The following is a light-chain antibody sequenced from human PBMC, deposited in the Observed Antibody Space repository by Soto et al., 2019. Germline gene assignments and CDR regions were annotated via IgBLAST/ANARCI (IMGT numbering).Light chain of an antibody. J-gene: IGLJ1*01. Sequence: QSVLTQPPSVSGSPGQSVTISCTGTSTDFVTYNRVSWYQQPPGTAPKLIVYEASNRPSGVPDRFSGSKSGHTASLTISGIQAADEADYYCSLYTSENTYVFGTGTKVTVL. CDR3: SLYTSENTYV. V-gene: IGLV2-18*01. CDR2: EAS. CDR1: STDFVTYNR.